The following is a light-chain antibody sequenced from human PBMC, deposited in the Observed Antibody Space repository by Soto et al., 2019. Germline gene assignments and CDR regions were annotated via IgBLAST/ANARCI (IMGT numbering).Light chain of an antibody. CDR1: SSDVGGYDY. V-gene: IGLV2-11*01. J-gene: IGLJ2*01. CDR3: CSYAGSYTLVI. Sequence: QSVLTQPPSASGSPGQSVTISCTGTSSDVGGYDYVSWYQQHPGEAPKLIIYDVTERPSGVPDRFSGSRSGNTASLTISGLQAEDEADYHCCSYAGSYTLVIFGGGTKLTVL. CDR2: DVT.